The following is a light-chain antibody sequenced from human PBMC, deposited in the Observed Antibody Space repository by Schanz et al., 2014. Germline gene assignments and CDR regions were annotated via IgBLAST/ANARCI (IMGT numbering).Light chain of an antibody. V-gene: IGKV3-11*01. J-gene: IGKJ3*01. CDR1: QSFSSY. CDR2: AAS. CDR3: QQRSNWPPAWT. Sequence: EIVMTQSPATLSVSPGERATLSCRASQSFSSYLAWYQQKPGQAPRLLIYAASSRATGVPDRFSGSGSGTDFTLTISSLEPEDFAVYYCQQRSNWPPAWTFGPGTKVDIK.